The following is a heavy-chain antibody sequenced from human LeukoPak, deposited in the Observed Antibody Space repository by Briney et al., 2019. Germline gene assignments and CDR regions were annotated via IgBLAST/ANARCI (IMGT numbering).Heavy chain of an antibody. CDR3: ARGGYYYGSGSYSIPDY. CDR1: GYTFTSYY. J-gene: IGHJ4*02. D-gene: IGHD3-10*01. V-gene: IGHV1-46*01. CDR2: INPSGGST. Sequence: ASVKISCKASGYTFTSYYMHWVRQAPGQGLEWMGIINPSGGSTSYAQKFQGRVTITRNTSISTAYMELSSLRSEDTAVYYCARGGYYYGSGSYSIPDYWGQGTLVTVSS.